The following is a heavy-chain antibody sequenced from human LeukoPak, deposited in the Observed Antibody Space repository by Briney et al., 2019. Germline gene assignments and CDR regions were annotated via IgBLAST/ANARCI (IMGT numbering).Heavy chain of an antibody. CDR3: ATDRGWRTSGYYLYYFEY. CDR1: GFILTNYF. V-gene: IGHV3-7*01. J-gene: IGHJ4*02. CDR2: IKHDGSEK. D-gene: IGHD3-3*01. Sequence: PGGSLRLSCAASGFILTNYFMSWVRQAPGKGLEWVASIKHDGSEKYYVDSVRGRFTISRDITMNSLYLQMSSLRAEDTAVYYCATDRGWRTSGYYLYYFEYWGQGTLVTYSS.